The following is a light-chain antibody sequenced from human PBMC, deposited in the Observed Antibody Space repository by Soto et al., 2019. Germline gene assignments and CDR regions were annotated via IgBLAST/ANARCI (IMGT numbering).Light chain of an antibody. V-gene: IGKV3-20*01. CDR1: QSVSSSY. CDR3: QQYSNSPPT. CDR2: GAS. J-gene: IGKJ1*01. Sequence: EIVLTQSPGTLSLSPGERATLSCRASQSVSSSYLAWYQQKPGQAPRLLIYGASSRATGIPDRFSGSGSGTDVTLTISRLEPEDFAVYYCQQYSNSPPTFGQETKVEIK.